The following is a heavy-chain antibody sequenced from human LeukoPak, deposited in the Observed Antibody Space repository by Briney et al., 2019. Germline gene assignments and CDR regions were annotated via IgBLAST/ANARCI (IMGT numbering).Heavy chain of an antibody. D-gene: IGHD3-10*01. V-gene: IGHV1-24*01. Sequence: GASVKVSCKVSGYTLTELSMHWVRQAPGKGLEWMGGFDPEDSETIYAQKFQGRVTMTEDTSTDTAYMELSSLRSEDTAVYYCATAHSLYGSGTFDPWGQGTLVTVSS. J-gene: IGHJ5*02. CDR1: GYTLTELS. CDR2: FDPEDSET. CDR3: ATAHSLYGSGTFDP.